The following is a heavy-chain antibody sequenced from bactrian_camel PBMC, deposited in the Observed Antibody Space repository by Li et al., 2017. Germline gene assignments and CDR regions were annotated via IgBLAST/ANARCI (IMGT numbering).Heavy chain of an antibody. J-gene: IGHJ4*01. CDR2: IYIPGDGK. CDR3: ATGDVPYY. CDR1: GFTFSSYY. Sequence: VQLVESGGGSVQGGGSLRLSCAASGFTFSSYYMSWVRQAPGKEREGVASIYIPGDGKYLSDSVKGRFTISRDSAKTTVYLQMNSLKSEDTALYYCATGDVPYYWGQGTQVTVS. V-gene: IGHV3S40*01. D-gene: IGHD7*01.